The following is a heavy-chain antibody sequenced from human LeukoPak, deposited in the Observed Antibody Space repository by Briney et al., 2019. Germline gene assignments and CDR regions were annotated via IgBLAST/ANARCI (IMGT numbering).Heavy chain of an antibody. Sequence: GASVKVSCKASGYTFTSYDINWVRQATGQGLEWMGWMNPNSGNTGYAQKFQGRVTMTRDTSISTAYMELSRLRSDDTAVYYCARGHCSSTSCYESLVALGNWGQGTLVTVSS. CDR2: MNPNSGNT. D-gene: IGHD2-2*01. V-gene: IGHV1-8*01. CDR1: GYTFTSYD. J-gene: IGHJ4*02. CDR3: ARGHCSSTSCYESLVALGN.